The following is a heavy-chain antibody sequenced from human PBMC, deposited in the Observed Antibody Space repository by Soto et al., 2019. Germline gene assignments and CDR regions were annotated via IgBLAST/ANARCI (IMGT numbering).Heavy chain of an antibody. CDR2: ISSSSSYI. D-gene: IGHD2-15*01. Sequence: EVQLVESGGGLVKPGGSLRLSCAASGFTFSSYSMNWVRQAPGKGLEWVSSISSSSSYIYYADSVKGRFTISRDNAKNSLYLQMNGLRAEDTAVYYCARGEGYCSGGSCHFDYWGQGTLVTVSS. CDR3: ARGEGYCSGGSCHFDY. J-gene: IGHJ4*02. V-gene: IGHV3-21*01. CDR1: GFTFSSYS.